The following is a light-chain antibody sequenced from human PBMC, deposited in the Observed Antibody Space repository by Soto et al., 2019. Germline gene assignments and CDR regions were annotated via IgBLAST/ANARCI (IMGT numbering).Light chain of an antibody. CDR2: DAS. CDR3: QQTYSTPWT. J-gene: IGKJ1*01. V-gene: IGKV1-39*01. CDR1: QSISSN. Sequence: DIQMTQSPSSLSASVGDRVTITCRASQSISSNLNWYQQRPGKAPKLLIHDASSLQSGVPSRFSGSGSGTDFALTINSLQPEDFATIYCQQTYSTPWTFGQGTKVDIK.